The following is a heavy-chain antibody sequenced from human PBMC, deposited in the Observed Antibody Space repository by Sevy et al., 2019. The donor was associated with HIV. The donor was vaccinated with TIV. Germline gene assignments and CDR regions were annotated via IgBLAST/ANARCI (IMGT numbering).Heavy chain of an antibody. CDR2: ISSSGTYI. Sequence: GGSLRLSCAASGFTFSTYNMNWVRQAPGKGLVWVSSISSSGTYIYYADSVKGRFTISRDNAQNSLYLQMNSLRAEDTAANYCAGDLSDYGGYDYWGRGTLVTVSS. CDR1: GFTFSTYN. J-gene: IGHJ4*02. D-gene: IGHD4-17*01. V-gene: IGHV3-21*06. CDR3: AGDLSDYGGYDY.